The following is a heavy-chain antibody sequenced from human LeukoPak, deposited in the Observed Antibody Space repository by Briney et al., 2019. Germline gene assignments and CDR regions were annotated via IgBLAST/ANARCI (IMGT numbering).Heavy chain of an antibody. CDR1: GGSISTYS. Sequence: PSDTLSLTCTASGGSISTYSWSWIRQPPGKGLEWIGYIYYSGSPNYNPSLQSRLTISVDTSKNQFSLNLRSVTAADTAVYYCATVLAGYYVFDYWGQGTLVTVSS. CDR3: ATVLAGYYVFDY. J-gene: IGHJ4*02. V-gene: IGHV4-59*07. CDR2: IYYSGSP. D-gene: IGHD3-9*01.